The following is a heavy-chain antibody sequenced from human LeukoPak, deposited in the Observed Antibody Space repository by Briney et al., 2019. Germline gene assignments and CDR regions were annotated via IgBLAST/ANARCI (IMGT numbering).Heavy chain of an antibody. J-gene: IGHJ4*02. CDR1: GGSISSSSYN. Sequence: PSETLSLTCTVSGGSISSSSYNWGWIRQPPGKGLEWIGSVYYSGSTYYNPSLKSRVTISVDTSKNQFSLKLSSVTAADTAVYYCARARRQWLVGKTIRGDNPPYYFDYWGQGTLVTVSS. V-gene: IGHV4-39*07. CDR2: VYYSGST. D-gene: IGHD6-19*01. CDR3: ARARRQWLVGKTIRGDNPPYYFDY.